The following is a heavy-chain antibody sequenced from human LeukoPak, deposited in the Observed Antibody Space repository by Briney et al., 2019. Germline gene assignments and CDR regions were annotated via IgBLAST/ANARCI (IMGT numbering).Heavy chain of an antibody. J-gene: IGHJ3*02. V-gene: IGHV4-34*01. CDR1: GGSFSGYY. D-gene: IGHD5-18*01. CDR2: INHSGST. Sequence: SETLSLTCAVYGGSFSGYYWSWIRQPPGKGLEWIGEINHSGSTNYNPSLKSRVPIPVDTSKNQVSLKLSSVTAADTAVYYCARVGYSYGHDAFDIWGQGTMVTVSS. CDR3: ARVGYSYGHDAFDI.